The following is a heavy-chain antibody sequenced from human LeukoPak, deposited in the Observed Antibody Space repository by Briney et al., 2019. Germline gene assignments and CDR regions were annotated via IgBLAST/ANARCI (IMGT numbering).Heavy chain of an antibody. CDR2: IIPIFGTA. J-gene: IGHJ6*03. D-gene: IGHD6-6*01. CDR1: GGTFSSYA. V-gene: IGHV1-69*05. Sequence: SVKVSCKASGGTFSSYAISWVRKAPGQGLEWMGWIIPIFGTANYAQKFQGRVTITTDESTSTAYMELSSLRSEDTAVFYCDRGDLSSSSEKYYYMDVWGKGTTVTVSS. CDR3: DRGDLSSSSEKYYYMDV.